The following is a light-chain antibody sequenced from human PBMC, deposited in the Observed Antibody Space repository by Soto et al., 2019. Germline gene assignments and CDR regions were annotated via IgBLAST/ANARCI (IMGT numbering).Light chain of an antibody. CDR3: ATWDDSLNVV. CDR1: TSNIGTNT. V-gene: IGLV1-44*01. J-gene: IGLJ2*01. Sequence: QSVLTQSPSASGTPGQRVSIPCSGSTSNIGTNTVSWYQHVPGTAPKLLIYSNDQRPSAVPGRFSGSKSGTSASLAISGLLSEDEADYYCATWDDSLNVVFGGGTKVTVL. CDR2: SND.